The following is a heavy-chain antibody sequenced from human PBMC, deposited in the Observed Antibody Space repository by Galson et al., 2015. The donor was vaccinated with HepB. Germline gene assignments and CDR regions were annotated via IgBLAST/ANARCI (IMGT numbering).Heavy chain of an antibody. V-gene: IGHV3-23*01. CDR3: AKDRGSHHFWSGSDASVHHMEV. Sequence: SLRLSCAASGFTFSSYAISWVRQAPGKGLEWVSVITLSGDNTYYADSVKGRFTLSRDNSKSTVYLQMNSLRAEDTAVYYCAKDRGSHHFWSGSDASVHHMEVWGQGTTVAVSS. CDR2: ITLSGDNT. J-gene: IGHJ6*02. CDR1: GFTFSSYA. D-gene: IGHD3-3*02.